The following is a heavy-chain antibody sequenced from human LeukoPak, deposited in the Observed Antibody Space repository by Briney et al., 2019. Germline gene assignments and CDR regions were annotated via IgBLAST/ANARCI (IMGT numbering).Heavy chain of an antibody. CDR1: GGSISSYY. J-gene: IGHJ3*02. V-gene: IGHV4-4*07. Sequence: SETLSLTCTVSGGSISSYYWNWIRQPAGKGLEWIGRIYTSGSTNYNPSLKSRVTMSVDTSKNQFSLKLSSVTAADTAVYYCVRDPGGPPAGLIDIWGQGTMVTVSS. D-gene: IGHD3-16*01. CDR3: VRDPGGPPAGLIDI. CDR2: IYTSGST.